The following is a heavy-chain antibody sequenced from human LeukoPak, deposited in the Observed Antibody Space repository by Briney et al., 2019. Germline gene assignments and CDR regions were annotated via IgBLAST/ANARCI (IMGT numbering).Heavy chain of an antibody. Sequence: ASVKVSCKASGYTFTSYGISWVRQAPGQGLELMGWISAYNGNTNYAQKLQGRVTMTTDTSTSTAYMELRSLRSDDTAVYYCARAYDYGGKAPYYFDYWGQGTLVTVSS. CDR2: ISAYNGNT. D-gene: IGHD4-23*01. CDR1: GYTFTSYG. V-gene: IGHV1-18*01. J-gene: IGHJ4*02. CDR3: ARAYDYGGKAPYYFDY.